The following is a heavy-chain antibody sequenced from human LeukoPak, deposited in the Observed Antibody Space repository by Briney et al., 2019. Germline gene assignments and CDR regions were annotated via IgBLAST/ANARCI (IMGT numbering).Heavy chain of an antibody. Sequence: PGGSLRLSCAASGFTFSSYWMSWVRQAPGKGLEWVANIKQDGSEKYYVDSVKGRFTISRDNAKNSLYLQMSSLRVEDSAVYYCARDPVQDFDFWGQGIMVTVSS. CDR2: IKQDGSEK. J-gene: IGHJ4*02. V-gene: IGHV3-7*01. CDR3: ARDPVQDFDF. CDR1: GFTFSSYW.